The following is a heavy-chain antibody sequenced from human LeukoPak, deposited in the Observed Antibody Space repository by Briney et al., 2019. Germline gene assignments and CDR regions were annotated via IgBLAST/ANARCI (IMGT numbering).Heavy chain of an antibody. D-gene: IGHD6-19*01. CDR3: AKGSAVAGTSCDY. V-gene: IGHV3-30*18. J-gene: IGHJ4*02. Sequence: GGSLRLSCAASGFTFSSYGMHWVRQAPGKGLEWVAVISYDGSNKYYADSVKGRFTISRDNSKNTLYLQMNSLRAEDTAVYYCAKGSAVAGTSCDYWGQGTLVTVSS. CDR1: GFTFSSYG. CDR2: ISYDGSNK.